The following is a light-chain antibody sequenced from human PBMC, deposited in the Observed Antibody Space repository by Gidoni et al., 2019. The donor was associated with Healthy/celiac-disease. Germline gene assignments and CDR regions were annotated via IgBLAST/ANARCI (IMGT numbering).Light chain of an antibody. CDR3: QQYNSYSIT. Sequence: DIQMTQSPSTLSASVGDRVTITCRASQSISNWWAWYQQKPGKAPKLLIYDASSLESGVPSRFSGSGFGTEFTLTISSLQPDDFATYYCQQYNSYSITFGPGTKVDIK. CDR2: DAS. J-gene: IGKJ3*01. CDR1: QSISNW. V-gene: IGKV1-5*01.